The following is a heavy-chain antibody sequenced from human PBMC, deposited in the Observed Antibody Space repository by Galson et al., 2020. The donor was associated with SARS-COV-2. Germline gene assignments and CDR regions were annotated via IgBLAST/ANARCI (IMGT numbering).Heavy chain of an antibody. CDR3: ARDSAHIGSIAPYAMDV. CDR1: DDSINHYY. Sequence: SQTLSLTCTVSDDSINHYYWSWIRQSAGKELEWIGRIRSNGERGYSPPLQSRVSMSLDTSKRQFSLNLRSVTAADTAVYYCARDSAHIGSIAPYAMDVWGRGVTVTVSS. CDR2: IRSNGER. D-gene: IGHD5-12*01. V-gene: IGHV4-4*07. J-gene: IGHJ6*02.